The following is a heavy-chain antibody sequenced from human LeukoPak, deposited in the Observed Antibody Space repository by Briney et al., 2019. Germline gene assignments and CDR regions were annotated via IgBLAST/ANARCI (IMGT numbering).Heavy chain of an antibody. J-gene: IGHJ4*02. V-gene: IGHV4-31*03. CDR3: VRRTSGSYSDY. D-gene: IGHD1-26*01. Sequence: SQTLSLTCTVSGGSISSGGYYWSWIRQHPGKGLEWIGYIYYSGSTYYNPSLKSRVTISVDTSKNQFSLKLNSVTAADTAVYYCVRRTSGSYSDYWGQGTLVTVSS. CDR1: GGSISSGGYY. CDR2: IYYSGST.